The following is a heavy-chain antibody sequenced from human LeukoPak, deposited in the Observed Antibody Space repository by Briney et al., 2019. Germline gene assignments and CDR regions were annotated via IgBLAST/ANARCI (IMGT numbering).Heavy chain of an antibody. J-gene: IGHJ3*02. CDR3: ARSDGYGLVGI. CDR1: GVSISSGSNY. V-gene: IGHV4-39*07. Sequence: NPSETLSLTCTVSGVSISSGSNYWGWIRQPPGKTLEWIGSIYSSGSTYYNSSLKSRVIILIDTAKNHFSLNLSSVTAADTAVYYCARSDGYGLVGIWGQGTMVTVSS. CDR2: IYSSGST. D-gene: IGHD3-10*01.